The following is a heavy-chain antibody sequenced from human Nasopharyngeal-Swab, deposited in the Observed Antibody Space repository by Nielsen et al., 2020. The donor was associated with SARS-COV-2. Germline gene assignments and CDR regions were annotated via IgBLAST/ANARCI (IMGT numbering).Heavy chain of an antibody. CDR2: IYYSGST. Sequence: RQAPGKGLEWIGYIYYSGSTYYNPSLKSRVTISVDTSKNQFSLKLSSVTAADTAVYYCARVFWGYCSSTSCSNYYYYYYMDVWGKGTTVTVS. V-gene: IGHV4-31*02. CDR3: ARVFWGYCSSTSCSNYYYYYYMDV. D-gene: IGHD2-2*01. J-gene: IGHJ6*03.